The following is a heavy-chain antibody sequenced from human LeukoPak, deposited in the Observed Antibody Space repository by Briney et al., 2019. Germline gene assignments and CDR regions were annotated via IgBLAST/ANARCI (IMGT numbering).Heavy chain of an antibody. D-gene: IGHD3-16*01. J-gene: IGHJ6*03. CDR2: IYYSGST. V-gene: IGHV4-61*01. Sequence: SETLSLTCTVSGGSISSSSYYWGWIRQPPGKGLEWIGYIYYSGSTNYNPSLKSRVTISVDTSKNQFSLKLTSVTVADTAVYYCARETSQKGAHYMDVWGKGTTVTISS. CDR3: ARETSQKGAHYMDV. CDR1: GGSISSSSYY.